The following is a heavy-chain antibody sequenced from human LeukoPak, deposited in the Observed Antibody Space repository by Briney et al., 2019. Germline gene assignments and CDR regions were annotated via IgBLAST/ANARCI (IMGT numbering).Heavy chain of an antibody. V-gene: IGHV3-72*01. CDR2: SSDKANGYTT. J-gene: IGHJ5*02. CDR1: GILFGDTY. D-gene: IGHD5-18*01. Sequence: PGGSLRLSCAASGILFGDTYLDWVRQAPGKGLEWVGRSSDKANGYTTKYAASVRDRFTISRDDSKNSLYLQMKSLKIEDTAVYYCARSGDSYGPNWFDPWGQGTLVTVSS. CDR3: ARSGDSYGPNWFDP.